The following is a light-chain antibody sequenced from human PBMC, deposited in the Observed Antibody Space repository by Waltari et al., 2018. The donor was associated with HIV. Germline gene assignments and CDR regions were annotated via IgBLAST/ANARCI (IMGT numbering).Light chain of an antibody. CDR3: QQYSSSPLT. Sequence: EIVLTQSPGTLSLSPGERATISCRASRSVSSKYLAWYQQKPGQAPRLLIYGASNRATGFPGRFSGSGSGTDFTLTISRLEPEDFAVYYCQQYSSSPLTFGGGTKVEIK. J-gene: IGKJ4*01. V-gene: IGKV3-20*01. CDR2: GAS. CDR1: RSVSSKY.